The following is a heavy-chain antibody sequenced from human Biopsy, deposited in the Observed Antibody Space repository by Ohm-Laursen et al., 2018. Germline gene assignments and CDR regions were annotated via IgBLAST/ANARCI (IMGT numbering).Heavy chain of an antibody. CDR1: GHTFTAYG. CDR2: ISTYNDDT. Sequence: GASVKVSCNTSGHTFTAYGISWVRQAPGQGLEWMGWISTYNDDTNIAQKFQGRVSMTTDTSTRTAYMELRSLRSGDTAIYFCARDPGYDFWSGSDPFDIWGQGTLVTVS. J-gene: IGHJ3*02. V-gene: IGHV1-18*04. CDR3: ARDPGYDFWSGSDPFDI. D-gene: IGHD3-3*01.